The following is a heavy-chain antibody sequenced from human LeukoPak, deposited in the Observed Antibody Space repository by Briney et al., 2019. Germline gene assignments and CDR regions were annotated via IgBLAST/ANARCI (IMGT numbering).Heavy chain of an antibody. CDR1: GYSISSGYY. V-gene: IGHV4-38-2*01. CDR2: IYHSGST. Sequence: PSETLSLTCAVSGYSISSGYYWGWIRQPPGKGLEWIGSIYHSGSTYYNPSLKSRVTISVDMSKNQFSLKVRSVTAADTAVYYCARGGLARDYVPPTNWFDPWGQGTLVTVSS. D-gene: IGHD4-17*01. CDR3: ARGGLARDYVPPTNWFDP. J-gene: IGHJ5*02.